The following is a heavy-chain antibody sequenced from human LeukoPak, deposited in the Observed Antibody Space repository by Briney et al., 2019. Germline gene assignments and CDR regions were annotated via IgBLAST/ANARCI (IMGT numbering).Heavy chain of an antibody. J-gene: IGHJ5*02. V-gene: IGHV1-18*01. D-gene: IGHD3-22*01. Sequence: ASVKVSCKASGYTFTSYGISWVQQAPGQGLEWMGWISAYNGNTNYAQKLQGRVTMTTDTSTSTAYMELRSLRSDDTAVYYCARGDYYDSSGYYNWFDPWGQGTLVTVSS. CDR2: ISAYNGNT. CDR1: GYTFTSYG. CDR3: ARGDYYDSSGYYNWFDP.